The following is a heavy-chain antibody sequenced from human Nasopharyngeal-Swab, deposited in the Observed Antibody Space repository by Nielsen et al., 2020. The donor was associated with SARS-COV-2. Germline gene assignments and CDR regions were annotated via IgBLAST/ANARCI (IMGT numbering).Heavy chain of an antibody. Sequence: GGSLRLSCAASGFTFSRYSMNWVRQAPGKGLEWVSSISSSSSYIYYADSVKGRFTISRDNAKNSLYLQMNSLRAEDTAVYYCARCPDSSGYHYYYYMDVWGKGTTVTVSS. V-gene: IGHV3-21*01. J-gene: IGHJ6*03. CDR2: ISSSSSYI. D-gene: IGHD3-22*01. CDR3: ARCPDSSGYHYYYYMDV. CDR1: GFTFSRYS.